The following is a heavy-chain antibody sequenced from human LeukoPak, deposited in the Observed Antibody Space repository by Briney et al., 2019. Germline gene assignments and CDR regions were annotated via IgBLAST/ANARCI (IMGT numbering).Heavy chain of an antibody. CDR3: ARDATGLGNYFNY. Sequence: PSETLSLTCTVSGVSITSGTYYWAWIRQPPGKGLEWIGSMHHSESTTYNPSLKSRVTISVDTSKNQFSLKLSSVTAADTAVYYCARDATGLGNYFNYWGQRTLVTVSS. CDR1: GVSITSGTYY. D-gene: IGHD7-27*01. J-gene: IGHJ4*02. CDR2: MHHSEST. V-gene: IGHV4-39*07.